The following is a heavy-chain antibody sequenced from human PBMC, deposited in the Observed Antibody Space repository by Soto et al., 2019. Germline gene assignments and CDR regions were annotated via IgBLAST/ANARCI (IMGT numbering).Heavy chain of an antibody. D-gene: IGHD6-19*01. Sequence: SETLSLTCAAYGGSFSGYYWSWIRQPPGKGQERIGEINHSRSTNYNPSLKSRVTISVDTSKNQFSLKLSSVTAADTAVYYCARGRSSGWYKGLYGMDVWGQGTTVT. V-gene: IGHV4-34*01. CDR1: GGSFSGYY. J-gene: IGHJ6*02. CDR3: ARGRSSGWYKGLYGMDV. CDR2: INHSRST.